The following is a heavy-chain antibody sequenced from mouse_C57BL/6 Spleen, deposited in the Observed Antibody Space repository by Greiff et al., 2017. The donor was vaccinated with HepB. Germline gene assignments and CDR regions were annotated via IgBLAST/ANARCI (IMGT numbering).Heavy chain of an antibody. D-gene: IGHD1-1*01. J-gene: IGHJ4*01. V-gene: IGHV3-6*01. CDR1: GYSITSGYY. CDR3: ARGGYYGSSYGAMDY. Sequence: VQLKESGPGLVKPSQSLSLTCSVPGYSITSGYYWNWIRQFPGNKLEWMGYISYDGSNNYNPSLKNRISITRDTSKNQFFLKLNSVTTEDTATYYCARGGYYGSSYGAMDYWGQGTSVTVSS. CDR2: ISYDGSN.